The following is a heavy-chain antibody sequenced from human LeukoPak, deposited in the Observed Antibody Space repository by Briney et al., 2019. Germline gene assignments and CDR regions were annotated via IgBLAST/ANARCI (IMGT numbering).Heavy chain of an antibody. D-gene: IGHD3-10*01. CDR1: GFTFSIYS. V-gene: IGHV3-21*01. J-gene: IGHJ5*02. Sequence: GGSLRLSCAASGFTFSIYSMSWVRLAPGKGLEWVASITSSSSFIYYADSVKGRFTISRDNAKNSLYLQMNSLRAEDTAMYYCARDGWFGDYNWFDPWGQGTLVTVSS. CDR2: ITSSSSFI. CDR3: ARDGWFGDYNWFDP.